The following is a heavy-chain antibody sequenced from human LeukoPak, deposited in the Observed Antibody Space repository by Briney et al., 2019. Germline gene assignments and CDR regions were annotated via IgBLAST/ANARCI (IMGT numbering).Heavy chain of an antibody. CDR3: ARCPYSSGWYYSNDY. CDR1: GYIFTSYW. CDR2: IYPGDSDT. D-gene: IGHD6-19*01. V-gene: IGHV5-51*03. J-gene: IGHJ4*02. Sequence: GESLKISCTGSGYIFTSYWIGWLRQMPGKGLEWMGMIYPGDSDTRYSPSFQGQVTISADKSISTACLQWSSLKASDTAMYYCARCPYSSGWYYSNDYWGQGTLVTVSS.